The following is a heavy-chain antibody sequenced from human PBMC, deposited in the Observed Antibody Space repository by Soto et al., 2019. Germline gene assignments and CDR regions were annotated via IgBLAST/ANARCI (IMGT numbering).Heavy chain of an antibody. CDR3: ASRRYRGPDAFDI. D-gene: IGHD1-26*01. CDR2: IYYSGST. CDR1: GGSISSGGYY. Sequence: LCGGSISSGGYYWSWIRQHPGKGLEWIGYIYYSGSTYYNPSLKSRVTISVDTSKNQFSLKLSSVTAADTAVYYCASRRYRGPDAFDIWGQGTMVTVSS. J-gene: IGHJ3*02. V-gene: IGHV4-31*02.